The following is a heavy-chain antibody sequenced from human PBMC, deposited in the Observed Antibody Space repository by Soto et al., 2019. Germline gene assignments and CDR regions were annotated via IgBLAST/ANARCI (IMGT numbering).Heavy chain of an antibody. CDR2: IYPGDSDT. D-gene: IGHD6-13*01. J-gene: IGHJ4*02. Sequence: PGESLKISCNGSGYSFTSYWIGWVLHMPGRGLEWMGIIYPGDSDTRYSPSFQGQVTISADKSISTAYLQWSSLKASDTAMYYCARRRGGGAAAAGLNSDYWGQGTLVTVSS. CDR3: ARRRGGGAAAAGLNSDY. CDR1: GYSFTSYW. V-gene: IGHV5-51*01.